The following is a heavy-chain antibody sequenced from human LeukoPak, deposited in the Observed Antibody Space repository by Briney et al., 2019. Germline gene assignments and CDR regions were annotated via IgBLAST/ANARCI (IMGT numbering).Heavy chain of an antibody. J-gene: IGHJ3*01. CDR2: IYTSGTT. CDR3: ARQKCTSASCLTKNAFDV. D-gene: IGHD2-2*01. V-gene: IGHV4-4*09. Sequence: SETLSLTCTVSGSISSYYWSWIRQPPGKGLQWIGYIYTSGTTNYNPSLKSRVTISVDTSKNQFSLDLSSVTAADSAVYYCARQKCTSASCLTKNAFDVWGQGTMVTVSS. CDR1: GSISSYY.